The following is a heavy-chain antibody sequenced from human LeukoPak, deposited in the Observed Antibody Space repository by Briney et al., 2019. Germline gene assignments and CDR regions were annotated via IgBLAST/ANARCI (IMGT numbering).Heavy chain of an antibody. D-gene: IGHD2-2*01. J-gene: IGHJ4*02. CDR1: GFTFSNYL. CDR2: ITSDGSST. Sequence: GGSLRLSCAASGFTFSNYLMHWVRQAPGKGLVWVSRITSDGSSTHYADSVKGRFTISRDNAKNTLYLQMNSLTAEDTAVYYCVSLGYCSTSSCQPWGQGTLVAVSS. CDR3: VSLGYCSTSSCQP. V-gene: IGHV3-74*01.